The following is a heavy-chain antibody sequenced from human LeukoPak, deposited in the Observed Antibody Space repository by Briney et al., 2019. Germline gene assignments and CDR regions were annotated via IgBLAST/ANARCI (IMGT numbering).Heavy chain of an antibody. CDR2: ISGSGGST. CDR1: GFTFSSYA. V-gene: IGHV3-23*01. J-gene: IGHJ4*02. D-gene: IGHD6-19*01. Sequence: GGSLRLSCAASGFTFSSYAMSWVRQAPGKGLEWVSAISGSGGSTYYADSVKGRFTISRDNSKNTLYPQMNSLRAEDTAVYYCAKGVAVAANNLIDYWGQGTLVTVSS. CDR3: AKGVAVAANNLIDY.